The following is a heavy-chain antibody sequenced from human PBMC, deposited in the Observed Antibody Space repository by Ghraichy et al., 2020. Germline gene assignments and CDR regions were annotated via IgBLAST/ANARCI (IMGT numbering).Heavy chain of an antibody. CDR2: INHSGST. V-gene: IGHV4-34*01. CDR1: GGSFSGYY. D-gene: IGHD6-13*01. J-gene: IGHJ4*02. CDR3: ARVPFGYSSSWYFDY. Sequence: SETLSLTCAVYGGSFSGYYWSWIRQPPGKGLEWIGEINHSGSTNYNPSLKSRVTISVDTSKNQFSLKLSSVTAADTAVYYCARVPFGYSSSWYFDYWGQGTLVTVSS.